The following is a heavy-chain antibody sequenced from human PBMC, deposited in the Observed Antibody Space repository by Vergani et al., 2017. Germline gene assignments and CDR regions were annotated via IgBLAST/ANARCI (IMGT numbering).Heavy chain of an antibody. CDR1: GAAIKDFY. CDR2: VYYTGST. Sequence: QVQLQESGPGLVKPSETLSLTCTVSGAAIKDFYWSWFRQPPGKGLEWIGYVYYTGSTTYNPSLKSRVTISVDTSNNQFSLKLSSVTAADTAVYYCARQTPSNGDYWGQGTLVTVSS. J-gene: IGHJ4*02. V-gene: IGHV4-59*08. D-gene: IGHD4-11*01. CDR3: ARQTPSNGDY.